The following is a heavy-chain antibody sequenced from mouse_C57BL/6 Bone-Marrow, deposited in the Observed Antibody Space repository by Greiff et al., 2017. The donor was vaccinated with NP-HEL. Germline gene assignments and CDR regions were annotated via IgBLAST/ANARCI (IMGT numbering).Heavy chain of an antibody. CDR3: ASHKNGD. V-gene: IGHV5-4*01. Sequence: EVQRVESGGGLVKPGGSLKLSCAASGFSFSSSAMSLVRQTPEKRLEWVATLSDCGSYTYYPDNVKGRFTISRNNAKNNLYLQMSHLKSEDKAMYYCASHKNGDWGKGTTVTVSS. CDR2: LSDCGSYT. J-gene: IGHJ1*03. CDR1: GFSFSSSA. D-gene: IGHD1-1*01.